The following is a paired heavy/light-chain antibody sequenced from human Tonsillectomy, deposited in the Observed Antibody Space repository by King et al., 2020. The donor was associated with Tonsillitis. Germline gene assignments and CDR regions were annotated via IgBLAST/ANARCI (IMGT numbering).Light chain of an antibody. CDR2: KNN. Sequence: QSVLTQPPSVSGTPGQRVTISCSGSDSNIGSNYVYWFQQFPGTAPKLLISKNNQRPSGVPDRFSGSKSGTSASLAISGLRSEDEGNYYCAAWDDNLYGLFGGGTKLTVL. CDR3: AAWDDNLYGL. V-gene: IGLV1-47*01. J-gene: IGLJ3*02. CDR1: DSNIGSNY.
Heavy chain of an antibody. CDR3: ARAPQYHDSRGYYDY. Sequence: QVQLVQSGSEVKKPGASVKVSCKASGYTFTTYYMHWVRQAPGQGLEWMGIIDPSGGSTTYAQKFQGRVTVTRDTSTSTVYMELSSLRSEDTAVYYCARAPQYHDSRGYYDYWGQGTLLTVSS. V-gene: IGHV1-46*01. CDR1: GYTFTTYY. CDR2: IDPSGGST. D-gene: IGHD3-22*01. J-gene: IGHJ4*02.